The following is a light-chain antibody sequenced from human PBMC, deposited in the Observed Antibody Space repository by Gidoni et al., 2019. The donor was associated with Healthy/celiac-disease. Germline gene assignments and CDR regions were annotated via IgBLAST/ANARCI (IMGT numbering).Light chain of an antibody. V-gene: IGKV3-20*01. CDR3: QQYGSSLPST. Sequence: EIVLTQTPGTLSLSPGERATLSCRASQSVSSSYLAWYQQKPGQAPRLLIYGASSRASGIPARFSGSGSWTDFTLTISRLVPEDFAVYYCQQYGSSLPSTFXXXTKLEIK. J-gene: IGKJ2*01. CDR2: GAS. CDR1: QSVSSSY.